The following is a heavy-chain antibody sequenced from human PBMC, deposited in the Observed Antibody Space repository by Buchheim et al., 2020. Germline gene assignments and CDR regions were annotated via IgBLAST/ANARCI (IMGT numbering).Heavy chain of an antibody. D-gene: IGHD3-3*01. J-gene: IGHJ6*02. Sequence: QVQLQQSGPGLVKPSQTLSLTCAISGDSVSSNSAAWNWIRQSPSRGLEWLGRTYYRSKWYNDYAVSVKSRITINPDTSKNQFSLQLNSVTPDDTAVYYCAREVLSYYDFWSGTYYYYGMDVWGQGTT. V-gene: IGHV6-1*01. CDR2: TYYRSKWYN. CDR1: GDSVSSNSAA. CDR3: AREVLSYYDFWSGTYYYYGMDV.